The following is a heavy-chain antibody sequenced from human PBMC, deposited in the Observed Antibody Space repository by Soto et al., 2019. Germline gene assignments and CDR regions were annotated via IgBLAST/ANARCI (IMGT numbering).Heavy chain of an antibody. CDR1: GFTFSSYW. Sequence: EVQLVESGGGLVQPGGSLRLSCAASGFTFSSYWMSWVRQAPGKGLEWVANIKQDGSEKYYVDSVKGRFTISRDNAKNSLYLQMNSLRAEDTAVYYCAREHDEYYYDSSGFDAFDIWGQGTMVTVSS. CDR2: IKQDGSEK. J-gene: IGHJ3*02. V-gene: IGHV3-7*01. D-gene: IGHD3-22*01. CDR3: AREHDEYYYDSSGFDAFDI.